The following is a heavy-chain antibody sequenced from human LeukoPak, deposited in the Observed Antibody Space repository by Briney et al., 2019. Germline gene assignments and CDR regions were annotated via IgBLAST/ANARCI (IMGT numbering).Heavy chain of an antibody. CDR1: GFTFSSYA. Sequence: PGASLRLSCAASGFTFSSYAMSWVRQAPGKGLEWVSAISGSGGSTYYADSVKGRFTISRDNSKNTLYLQMNSLRAEDTAVYYRAKDNYYDSSGYYTSWYYFDYWGQGTLVTVSS. CDR3: AKDNYYDSSGYYTSWYYFDY. CDR2: ISGSGGST. V-gene: IGHV3-23*01. J-gene: IGHJ4*02. D-gene: IGHD3-22*01.